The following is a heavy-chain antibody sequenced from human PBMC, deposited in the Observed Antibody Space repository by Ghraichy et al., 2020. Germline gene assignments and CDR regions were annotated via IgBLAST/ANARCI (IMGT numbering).Heavy chain of an antibody. CDR1: GFTFSGSA. D-gene: IGHD4-23*01. J-gene: IGHJ4*02. Sequence: GGSLRLSCAASGFTFSGSAMHWVRQASGKGLEWVGRIRSKANSYATAYAASVKGRFTISRDDSKNTAYLQMNSLKTEDTAVYYCTRPGNGGNSGVSYWGQGTLVTVSS. CDR2: IRSKANSYAT. V-gene: IGHV3-73*01. CDR3: TRPGNGGNSGVSY.